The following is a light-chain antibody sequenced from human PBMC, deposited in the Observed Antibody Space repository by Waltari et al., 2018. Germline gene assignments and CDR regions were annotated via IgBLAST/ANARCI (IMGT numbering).Light chain of an antibody. CDR2: DVN. CDR1: SSDVGDYNY. V-gene: IGLV2-14*01. Sequence: QSALTQPASVSASPGQSISIPCTETSSDVGDYNYVPWYQQHPGKAPKLIIYDVNKRPSGVSNRFSASKSGNTASLTISGLQPEDEADYYCSSYTRSSTFLFGGGTKLTVL. CDR3: SSYTRSSTFL. J-gene: IGLJ3*02.